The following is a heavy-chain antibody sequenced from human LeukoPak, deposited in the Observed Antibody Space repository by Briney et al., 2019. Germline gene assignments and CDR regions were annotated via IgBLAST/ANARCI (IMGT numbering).Heavy chain of an antibody. CDR1: GGSFSGYY. CDR3: ASTLAYYCGSGSYYGMDV. Sequence: SETLSLTCAVYGGSFSGYYWSWIRQPPGKGLEWIGEINHSGSTNYNPSLKSRVTISVDTSKNQFSLKLSSVTAADTAVYYCASTLAYYCGSGSYYGMDVWGKGTTVTVSS. V-gene: IGHV4-34*01. J-gene: IGHJ6*04. CDR2: INHSGST. D-gene: IGHD3-10*01.